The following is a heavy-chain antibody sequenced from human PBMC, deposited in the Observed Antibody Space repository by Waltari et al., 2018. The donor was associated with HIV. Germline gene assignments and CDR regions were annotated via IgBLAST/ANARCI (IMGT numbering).Heavy chain of an antibody. V-gene: IGHV1-2*06. CDR3: ARNLITYSSGWYYFDY. Sequence: QVQLVQSGAEVKKPGASVKVSCKASGYTFTGYYMHWVRQAPGQGLDWMVRINPNRGGTNDEQKFQGRVTMTRDTSISTAYMELSRLRSDDTAVYYCARNLITYSSGWYYFDYWGQGTLVTVSS. D-gene: IGHD6-19*01. CDR2: INPNRGGT. CDR1: GYTFTGYY. J-gene: IGHJ4*02.